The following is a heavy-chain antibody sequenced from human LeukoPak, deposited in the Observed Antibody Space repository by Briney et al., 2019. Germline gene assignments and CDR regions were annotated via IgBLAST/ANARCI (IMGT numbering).Heavy chain of an antibody. CDR2: ISASSTYI. J-gene: IGHJ4*02. D-gene: IGHD6-6*01. CDR3: ASGGPYSSSDY. CDR1: GFTFSSSA. V-gene: IGHV3-21*01. Sequence: GGSLRLSCAASGFTFSSSAMSWVRQVPGKGLEWVSSISASSTYIYYADSVKGRFTISRDNAKNSLYLQMNSLRAEDTAVYYCASGGPYSSSDYWGQGTLVTVSS.